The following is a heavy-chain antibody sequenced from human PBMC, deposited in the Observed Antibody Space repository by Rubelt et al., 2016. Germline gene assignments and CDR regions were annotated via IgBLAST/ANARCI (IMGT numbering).Heavy chain of an antibody. J-gene: IGHJ4*02. CDR1: GGTLSMYS. CDR2: IVPIVGRT. CDR3: ARVRGDGYNYLDS. V-gene: IGHV1-69*04. Sequence: QLQLVQSGAEVKKSGSSVRVSCKASGGTLSMYSFGWVRQAPGQGFEWMGRIVPIVGRTNYAQKFQDQGTITVDKSTITAYMELRNLGSDDTAVYYCARVRGDGYNYLDSWGQGTLVTVSS. D-gene: IGHD5-24*01.